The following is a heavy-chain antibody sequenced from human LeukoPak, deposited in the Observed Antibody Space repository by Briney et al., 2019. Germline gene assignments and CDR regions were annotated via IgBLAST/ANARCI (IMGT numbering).Heavy chain of an antibody. J-gene: IGHJ6*03. CDR2: ISAYNGNT. Sequence: ASVKVSCKASGYTFTSYGISWVRQAPGQGLEWMGWISAYNGNTNYAQKLQGRVTMTTDTSTSTAYMELRSLRSDDTAVYYCARVEFGEYYYYYMDVWGKGTTVTISS. CDR3: ARVEFGEYYYYYMDV. V-gene: IGHV1-18*01. D-gene: IGHD3-10*01. CDR1: GYTFTSYG.